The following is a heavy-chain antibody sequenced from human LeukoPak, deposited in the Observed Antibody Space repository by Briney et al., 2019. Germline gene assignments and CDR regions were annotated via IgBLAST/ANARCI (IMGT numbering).Heavy chain of an antibody. J-gene: IGHJ4*02. CDR1: GYTFTSYG. V-gene: IGHV1-18*01. Sequence: ASVKVSCKASGYTFTSYGISWVRQAPGQGLEWMGWISAYNGNTNYAQKLQGRVTMTTDTSTSTAYMELRSLRSDDTAVYYCARTYYYDSSGYPTGRGPIDYWGQGTLVTVSS. D-gene: IGHD3-22*01. CDR2: ISAYNGNT. CDR3: ARTYYYDSSGYPTGRGPIDY.